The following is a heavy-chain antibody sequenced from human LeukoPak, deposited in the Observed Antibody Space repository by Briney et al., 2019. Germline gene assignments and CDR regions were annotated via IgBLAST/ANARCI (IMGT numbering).Heavy chain of an antibody. J-gene: IGHJ5*02. Sequence: GSSVKVSCKASGGTFSSYAISWVRQASGQGLEWMGGIIPIFGTANYAQKFQGRVTITTDESTSTAYMELSRLRSEDTAVYYCARDIVVGQGNWFDPWGQGTLVTVSS. D-gene: IGHD2-21*01. CDR1: GGTFSSYA. CDR3: ARDIVVGQGNWFDP. CDR2: IIPIFGTA. V-gene: IGHV1-69*05.